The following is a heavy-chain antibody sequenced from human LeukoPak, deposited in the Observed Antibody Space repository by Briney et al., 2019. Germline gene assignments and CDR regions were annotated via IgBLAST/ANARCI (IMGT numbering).Heavy chain of an antibody. D-gene: IGHD2-15*01. CDR1: GFTFNSYA. Sequence: GGSLRLSCAASGFTFNSYAMTWVRQAPGKGLEWVSSITGGGDTTYYADSVRGRFTISRDNSKNTLFLQINSLRAEDTAVYYCAKERSEVVVAATNYWGQGTLVTVSS. V-gene: IGHV3-23*01. CDR3: AKERSEVVVAATNY. J-gene: IGHJ4*02. CDR2: ITGGGDTT.